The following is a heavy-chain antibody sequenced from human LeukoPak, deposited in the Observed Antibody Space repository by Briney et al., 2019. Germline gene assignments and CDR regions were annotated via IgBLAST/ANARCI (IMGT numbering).Heavy chain of an antibody. D-gene: IGHD4-17*01. CDR2: MNPNSGNT. CDR3: ARSGGNYGDYDLDY. CDR1: GYTFTSYD. Sequence: GASVKVSCKASGYTFTSYDINWVRQATGQVLEWMGWMNPNSGNTGYAQKFQGRVTMTRNTSTSTAYMELSSLRSEDTAVYYCARSGGNYGDYDLDYWGQGTLVTVSS. V-gene: IGHV1-8*01. J-gene: IGHJ4*02.